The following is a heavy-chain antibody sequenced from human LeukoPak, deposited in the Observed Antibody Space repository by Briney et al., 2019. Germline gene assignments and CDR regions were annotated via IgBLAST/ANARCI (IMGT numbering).Heavy chain of an antibody. Sequence: SETLSLTCAVYGGSFSDYYWSWIRQPPGKGLEWIGEFNHSGNTNYNPSLKSRVTISVDTSKSQFSLMLSSVTAADTAVYYCARTIAVTSTPVWFDPWGQGTLVPVSS. CDR3: ARTIAVTSTPVWFDP. D-gene: IGHD6-19*01. J-gene: IGHJ5*02. V-gene: IGHV4-34*01. CDR2: FNHSGNT. CDR1: GGSFSDYY.